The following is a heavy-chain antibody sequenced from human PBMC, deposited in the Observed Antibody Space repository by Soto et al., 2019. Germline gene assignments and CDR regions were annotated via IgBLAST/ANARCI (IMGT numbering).Heavy chain of an antibody. CDR3: ARPLWRDDYNWGYFDL. D-gene: IGHD4-4*01. CDR1: GFTFSSYA. J-gene: IGHJ2*01. V-gene: IGHV3-30-3*01. CDR2: ISYDGSNK. Sequence: QVQLVESGGGVVQPGRSLRLSCAASGFTFSSYAMHWVRQAPGKGLERVAVISYDGSNKYYADSVKGRFTISRDNSKNTLYLQMNSLRAEDTAVYYWARPLWRDDYNWGYFDLWGRGTLVTVSS.